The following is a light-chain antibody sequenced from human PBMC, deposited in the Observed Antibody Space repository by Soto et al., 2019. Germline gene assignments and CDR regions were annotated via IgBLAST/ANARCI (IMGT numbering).Light chain of an antibody. CDR3: QQYNSYSQT. V-gene: IGKV1-5*01. CDR1: QSISSW. CDR2: DAS. Sequence: DIPMTQSPSTLSASVGDRVTNTCRASQSISSWLAWYQQKPGKAPKLLIYDASSLESGVPSRFSGSGSGTEFTLTISSLQPDDFATYYCQQYNSYSQTFGQGTKV. J-gene: IGKJ1*01.